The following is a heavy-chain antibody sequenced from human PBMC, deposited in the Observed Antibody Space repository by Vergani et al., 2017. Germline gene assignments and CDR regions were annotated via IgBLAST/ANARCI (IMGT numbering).Heavy chain of an antibody. CDR3: ARHSTVEWLVKLGWFDP. V-gene: IGHV4-39*01. CDR2: IYYSGST. CDR1: GASTRSSNYY. Sequence: QLQLQESGPGLVKPSANLSLTCSVSGASTRSSNYYWGWIRQPPGKGLEWIASIYYSGSTYYNPSLKSRVTISVDTSKNQFSLKLSAVTAADTAVYFCARHSTVEWLVKLGWFDPWGQGILVTVSS. J-gene: IGHJ5*02. D-gene: IGHD6-19*01.